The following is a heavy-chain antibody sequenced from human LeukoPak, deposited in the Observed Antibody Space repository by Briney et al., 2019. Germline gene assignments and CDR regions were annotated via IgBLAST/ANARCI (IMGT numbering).Heavy chain of an antibody. CDR2: VSKDGHNK. CDR1: GFTFSSYA. J-gene: IGHJ6*02. Sequence: PGRSLRLSCAASGFTFSSYAIHWVRLTPGKGLQWLAIVSKDGHNKYTAVGRFIISRDDSRNTVHLQMNNVGPEDTAVYYCAREEQISMVAVLIEGYGMDVWGQGTTVTVSS. V-gene: IGHV3-30*04. CDR3: AREEQISMVAVLIEGYGMDV. D-gene: IGHD3-3*02.